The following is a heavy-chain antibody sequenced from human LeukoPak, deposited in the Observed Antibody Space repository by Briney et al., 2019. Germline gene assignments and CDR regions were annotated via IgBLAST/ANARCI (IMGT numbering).Heavy chain of an antibody. CDR2: SYSGGST. D-gene: IGHD3-16*01. CDR1: GFTVSSNY. V-gene: IGHV3-53*05. Sequence: GGSLRLXCAASGFTVSSNYISWVRQAPGKGLECVSVSYSGGSTDYADSVKGRFTISRDNSKNTLYLQMNSLRTEDTAVYYCARGVIRGIDAFDIWGQGTMVTVSS. J-gene: IGHJ3*02. CDR3: ARGVIRGIDAFDI.